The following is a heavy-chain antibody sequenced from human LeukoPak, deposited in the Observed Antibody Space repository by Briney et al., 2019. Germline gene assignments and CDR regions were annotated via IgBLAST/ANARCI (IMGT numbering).Heavy chain of an antibody. J-gene: IGHJ6*02. Sequence: KPSETLSLTCTVSNGSISPYYWSWIRQSPGKGLEWIGYISHSGNTDYNPSLKSRVAISVDTSKNQFSLKLSSVTAADTAVYYCARHRSGYDKRYYYYGMDVWGQGTTVTVSS. D-gene: IGHD5-12*01. V-gene: IGHV4-59*08. CDR3: ARHRSGYDKRYYYYGMDV. CDR2: ISHSGNT. CDR1: NGSISPYY.